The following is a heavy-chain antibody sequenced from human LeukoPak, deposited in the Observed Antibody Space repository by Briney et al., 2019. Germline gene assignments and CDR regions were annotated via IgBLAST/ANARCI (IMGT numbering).Heavy chain of an antibody. CDR1: GFTFSDYG. CDR3: GKGQRYYYDSSGYYYVAY. CDR2: ISYDGSNK. V-gene: IGHV3-30*18. J-gene: IGHJ4*02. D-gene: IGHD3-22*01. Sequence: GRSLRLSCTASGFTFSDYGMHWVRQAPGKGLEWVAVISYDGSNKFYADSVKGRFTISRDNSKNTLLLQMNSLRAEDTAVYYCGKGQRYYYDSSGYYYVAYWGQGTLVTVSS.